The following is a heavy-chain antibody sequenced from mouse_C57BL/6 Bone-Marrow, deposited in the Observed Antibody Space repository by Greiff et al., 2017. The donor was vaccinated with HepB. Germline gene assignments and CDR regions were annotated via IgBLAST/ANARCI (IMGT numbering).Heavy chain of an antibody. CDR2: INPYNGGT. Sequence: VQLQQSGPVLVKPGASVKMSCKASGYTFTDYYMNWVKQSHGKSLEWIGVINPYNGGTSYNQKFKGKATLTVDKSSSTAYMELNSLTSEDSAVYYCAGPLYYSNSYPIDYWAQGTSVSVSP. CDR1: GYTFTDYY. CDR3: AGPLYYSNSYPIDY. D-gene: IGHD2-5*01. V-gene: IGHV1-19*01. J-gene: IGHJ4*01.